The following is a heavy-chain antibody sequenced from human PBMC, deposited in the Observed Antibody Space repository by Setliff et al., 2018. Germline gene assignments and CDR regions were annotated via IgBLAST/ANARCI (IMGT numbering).Heavy chain of an antibody. CDR3: ARSPAVLGIVYLDP. J-gene: IGHJ5*02. D-gene: IGHD2-15*01. CDR1: GGPFSNYD. Sequence: ASVKVSCKASGGPFSNYDISWVRQAPGQGLEWMGGIIPIFGTTNYAQKFQDRVTITTDESTSTAYMELDSLRSEDTAVYYCARSPAVLGIVYLDPWGQGTLVTVSS. V-gene: IGHV1-69*05. CDR2: IIPIFGTT.